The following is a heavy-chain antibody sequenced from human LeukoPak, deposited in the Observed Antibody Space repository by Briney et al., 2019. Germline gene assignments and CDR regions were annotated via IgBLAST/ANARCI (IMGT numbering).Heavy chain of an antibody. V-gene: IGHV3-23*01. Sequence: GGSLRLSCAASGFSFSSNAMSWVRQAPGEGLEWFTAISDRGDNKFCADSVKGRFTISRDNSENTLYLQMNSLRAEDTAIYYCAKGGGSWWDYWGQGTLVTVSS. J-gene: IGHJ4*02. CDR2: ISDRGDNK. CDR1: GFSFSSNA. D-gene: IGHD1-26*01. CDR3: AKGGGSWWDY.